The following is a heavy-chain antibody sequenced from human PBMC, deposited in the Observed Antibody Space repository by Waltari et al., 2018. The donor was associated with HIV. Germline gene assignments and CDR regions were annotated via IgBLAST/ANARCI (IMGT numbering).Heavy chain of an antibody. CDR3: AKGASGWSPGY. V-gene: IGHV3-30*18. J-gene: IGHJ4*02. CDR2: ISYYGDNK. D-gene: IGHD6-19*01. Sequence: QVQLVESGGGVVQPGRSLRLFWPASRFPFSSYAMHWVRQAPGKGLEWVAVISYYGDNKYYADSVKGRFTISRDNSKNTLYLQMNSLRAEDTAVYYCAKGASGWSPGYWGQGTLVTVSS. CDR1: RFPFSSYA.